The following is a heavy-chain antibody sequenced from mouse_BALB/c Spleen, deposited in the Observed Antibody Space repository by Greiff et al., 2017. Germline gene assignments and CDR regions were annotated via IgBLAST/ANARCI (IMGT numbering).Heavy chain of an antibody. CDR1: GYTFTDYF. CDR2: INPNNGDT. D-gene: IGHD3-3*01. V-gene: IGHV1-26*01. Sequence: VPLQQSGPELVQTGSSVTMSCQASGYTFTDYFMNWLKQSHGKSLEWIGDINPNNGDTFYNQKFKVKATLTVDKSSSTAYMQLNSLTSEDSAVYYCARGGWIYYAMDYWGQGTSVTVSS. J-gene: IGHJ4*01. CDR3: ARGGWIYYAMDY.